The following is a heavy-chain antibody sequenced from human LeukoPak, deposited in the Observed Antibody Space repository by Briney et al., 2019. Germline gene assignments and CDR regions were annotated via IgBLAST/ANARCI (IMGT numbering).Heavy chain of an antibody. CDR2: INHSGST. J-gene: IGHJ6*02. D-gene: IGHD3-10*01. Sequence: SETLSLTCAVYGGSFSGYYWSWIRQPPGKGLEWIGEINHSGSTNYNPSLKSRVTISVDTSKNQFSLKLSSVTAADTAVYYCARVVGYYYGSGSYYYYYYGMDVWGQGTTVTVSS. V-gene: IGHV4-34*01. CDR3: ARVVGYYYGSGSYYYYYYGMDV. CDR1: GGSFSGYY.